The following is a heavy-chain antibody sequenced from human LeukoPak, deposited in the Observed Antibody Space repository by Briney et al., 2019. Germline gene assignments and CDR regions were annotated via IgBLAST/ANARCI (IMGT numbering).Heavy chain of an antibody. CDR2: ISSNGGST. CDR1: GFTFSSYA. Sequence: GGSLRLSCAASGFTFSSYAMHWVRQAPGKGLEYVSAISSNGGSTYYANSVKGRFTISRDNSKNTLYLQTGSLRAEDMAVYYCARGAYSSTLGWFDPWGQGTLVTVSS. D-gene: IGHD6-19*01. CDR3: ARGAYSSTLGWFDP. J-gene: IGHJ5*02. V-gene: IGHV3-64*01.